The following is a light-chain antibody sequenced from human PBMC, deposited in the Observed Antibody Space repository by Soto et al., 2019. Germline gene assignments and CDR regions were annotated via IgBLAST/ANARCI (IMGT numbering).Light chain of an antibody. J-gene: IGLJ2*01. Sequence: QSVLTQPPSASGSPGQSVTISCTGTSSDVGGYNYVSWYQQHPGKVPKLMIYEVTKRPSGVPDRFSGSKSGNKASLTVSGLQAEDEADYYCSSYAGSDNYVLFGGGTKLTVL. CDR2: EVT. CDR3: SSYAGSDNYVL. V-gene: IGLV2-8*01. CDR1: SSDVGGYNY.